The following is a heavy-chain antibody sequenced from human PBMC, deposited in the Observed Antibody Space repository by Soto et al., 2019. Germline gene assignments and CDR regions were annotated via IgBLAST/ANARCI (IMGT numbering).Heavy chain of an antibody. D-gene: IGHD5-18*01. CDR3: ARRAALSVTGLWFDP. CDR1: KGTFNRDA. J-gene: IGHJ5*02. CDR2: IIPMFGTA. Sequence: QEQLVQSGAEVKKPGSSVRVSCKASKGTFNRDAITWVRQVPGQGLEWMGGIIPMFGTADYAQKFQGRVTITTYESTGSAYMELSSLRSEDTAVYYWARRAALSVTGLWFDPWGQGTLVTVSS. V-gene: IGHV1-69*01.